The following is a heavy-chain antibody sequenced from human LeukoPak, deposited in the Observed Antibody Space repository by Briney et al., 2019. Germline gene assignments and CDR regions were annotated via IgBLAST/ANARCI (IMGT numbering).Heavy chain of an antibody. CDR2: IYTSGST. V-gene: IGHV4-4*07. Sequence: PSETLSLTCTVSGGSISSYYWSWIRQPAGKGLEWIGRIYTSGSTNYNPSLKSRVTMSVDTSKNRFSLKLSSVTAADTAVYYCARVVVTTIFYYYYYYMDVWGKGTTVTVSS. J-gene: IGHJ6*03. D-gene: IGHD4/OR15-4a*01. CDR3: ARVVVTTIFYYYYYYMDV. CDR1: GGSISSYY.